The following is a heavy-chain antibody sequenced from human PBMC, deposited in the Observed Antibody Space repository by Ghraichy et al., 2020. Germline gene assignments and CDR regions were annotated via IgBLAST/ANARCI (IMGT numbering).Heavy chain of an antibody. CDR1: GGSISTYY. Sequence: ESLNISCTVSGGSISTYYWSWIRQPAGKGLEWIGLIYTSGSTNYNPSLKNRVTMSVDTSQNQFSLKLSSVTAADTAVYYCARGPSGAWYFDLWGRGTLVTVSS. D-gene: IGHD3-10*01. CDR2: IYTSGST. CDR3: ARGPSGAWYFDL. J-gene: IGHJ2*01. V-gene: IGHV4-4*07.